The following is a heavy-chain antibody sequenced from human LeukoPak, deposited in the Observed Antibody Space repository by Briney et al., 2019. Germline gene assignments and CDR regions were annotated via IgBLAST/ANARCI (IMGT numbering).Heavy chain of an antibody. CDR2: ISGSGGST. CDR1: GFTFSSYS. J-gene: IGHJ4*02. D-gene: IGHD6-19*01. Sequence: PAGSLSLSCAASGFTFSSYSMSWVRQAPGKGLKGVSAISGSGGSTYYADSVKGRFTISRDNSKNTLYLQMNSLRAEDTAVYYCAKSLHSSGWTFDYWGQGTLVTVSS. CDR3: AKSLHSSGWTFDY. V-gene: IGHV3-23*01.